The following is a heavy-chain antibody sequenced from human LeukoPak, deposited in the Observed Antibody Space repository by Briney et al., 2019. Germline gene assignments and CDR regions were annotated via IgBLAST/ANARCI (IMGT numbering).Heavy chain of an antibody. D-gene: IGHD3-16*01. CDR1: GFTVSNNY. CDR3: AGRRVLDASFDY. Sequence: GGSLRLSCAASGFTVSNNYMSWVRQAPGKWLERVSVIYSGDNTYYVESVKGRFTISRDNSKNTLFLQMNRLRAEDTAVYYCAGRRVLDASFDYWGQGTLVTVSS. V-gene: IGHV3-66*02. J-gene: IGHJ4*01. CDR2: IYSGDNT.